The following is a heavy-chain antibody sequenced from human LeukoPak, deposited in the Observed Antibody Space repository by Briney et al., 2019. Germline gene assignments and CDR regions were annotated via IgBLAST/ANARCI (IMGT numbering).Heavy chain of an antibody. CDR1: ADSISGYS. CDR3: ARGLYSSTYYFYYMDV. CDR2: FCTSGSI. V-gene: IGHV4-4*07. Sequence: NPSETLSLTCTVSADSISGYSWNWVRQPAGKGLEWIGRFCTSGSINYNPSLKSRVTVSVDTSKNQFSLEMTSVTAADTAVYYCARGLYSSTYYFYYMDVWGKGTTVTVSS. D-gene: IGHD6-13*01. J-gene: IGHJ6*03.